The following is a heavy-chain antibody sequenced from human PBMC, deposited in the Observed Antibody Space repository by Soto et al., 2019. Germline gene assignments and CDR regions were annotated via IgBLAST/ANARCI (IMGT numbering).Heavy chain of an antibody. CDR2: IYHSGSS. Sequence: SETLSLTCAVSGGSISSSNWWSWVRQPPGKGLEWIGEIYHSGSSNYNPSLKSRVTISVDKSKNHFSLKLSSVTAADTAVYYCASLRYCSSGNCYWQNLDYWGQGTLVTVSS. D-gene: IGHD2-15*01. J-gene: IGHJ4*02. CDR3: ASLRYCSSGNCYWQNLDY. V-gene: IGHV4-4*02. CDR1: GGSISSSNW.